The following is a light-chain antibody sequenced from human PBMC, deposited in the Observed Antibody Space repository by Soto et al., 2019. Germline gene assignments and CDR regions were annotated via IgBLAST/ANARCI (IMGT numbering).Light chain of an antibody. CDR1: NSDVGGYNY. Sequence: QSALTQPRSVSGSPGQSVTISCNGTNSDVGGYNYVSWYQQHPGKAPKLVIYDVSKRPSGVPDRFSGSKSGNTASLIISGLQAEDEADYYCCSYAGNSLWVFGGGTKLTVL. J-gene: IGLJ3*02. CDR3: CSYAGNSLWV. V-gene: IGLV2-11*01. CDR2: DVS.